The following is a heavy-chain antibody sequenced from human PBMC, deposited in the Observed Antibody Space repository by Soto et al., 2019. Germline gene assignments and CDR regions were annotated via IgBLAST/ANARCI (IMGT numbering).Heavy chain of an antibody. J-gene: IGHJ3*01. D-gene: IGHD1-1*01. CDR2: IYWDDDR. CDR3: AHTQLTTGANAFDV. CDR1: GFSLSTLGAG. Sequence: QITLKESGPTLVKHTQVLTLTCSFSGFSLSTLGAGVGWVRQPPGKALEWLALIYWDDDRQYSPSLKTRLTITKDTSKNQVVLTLTNMDPVDTGTYFCAHTQLTTGANAFDVWGQGTIVTVSS. V-gene: IGHV2-5*02.